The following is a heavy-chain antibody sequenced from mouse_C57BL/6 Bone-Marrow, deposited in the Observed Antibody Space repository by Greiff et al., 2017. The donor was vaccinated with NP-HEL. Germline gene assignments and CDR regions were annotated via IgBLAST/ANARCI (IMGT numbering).Heavy chain of an antibody. CDR2: ISSGGDYI. Sequence: EVNLVESGEGLVKPGGSLKLSCAASGFTFSSYAMSWVRQTPEKRLEWVAYISSGGDYIYYADTVKGRFTISRDNARNTLYLQMSSLKSEDTAMYYCTRAGSNFYFDYWGQGTTLTVSS. CDR1: GFTFSSYA. J-gene: IGHJ2*01. V-gene: IGHV5-9-1*02. CDR3: TRAGSNFYFDY. D-gene: IGHD2-5*01.